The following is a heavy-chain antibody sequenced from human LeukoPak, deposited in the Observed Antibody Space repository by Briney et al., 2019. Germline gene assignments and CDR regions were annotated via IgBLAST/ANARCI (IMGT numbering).Heavy chain of an antibody. Sequence: QPGGSLRLSCSASGFTFSTYAMHWVRQAPGKGLEYVSAISRNGGRTYYADSVKGRFTISRDNSKNTLYLQMSSLRAEDTAVYYCAKDADPSLDYWGQGTLVTVSS. V-gene: IGHV3-64D*06. CDR3: AKDADPSLDY. J-gene: IGHJ4*02. CDR2: ISRNGGRT. CDR1: GFTFSTYA.